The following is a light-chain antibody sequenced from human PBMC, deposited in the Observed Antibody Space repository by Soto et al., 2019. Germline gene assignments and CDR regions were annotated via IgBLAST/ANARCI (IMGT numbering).Light chain of an antibody. Sequence: DTQMTQSPSSLSASVGDRVTITCRASQTIDKYLNWYQQRPGKAPLRLIHTTSNLQPGVPARFSGSGSGTHFTLTISSLQPEDSATYYCQQSSDTPPYTFGQGTKLEI. CDR3: QQSSDTPPYT. CDR2: TTS. V-gene: IGKV1-39*01. CDR1: QTIDKY. J-gene: IGKJ2*01.